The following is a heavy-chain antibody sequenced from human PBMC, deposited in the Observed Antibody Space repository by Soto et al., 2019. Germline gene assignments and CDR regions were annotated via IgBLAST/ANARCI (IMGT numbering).Heavy chain of an antibody. D-gene: IGHD6-19*01. V-gene: IGHV1-18*04. Sequence: ASVKVSCKASGYTFTSYGISWVRQAPGQGLEWMGWISAYNGNTNYAQKLQGGVTMTTDTSTSTAYMELRSLRSDDTAVYYCFVSVAGTTRGDYWGQGTLVTVSS. J-gene: IGHJ4*02. CDR3: FVSVAGTTRGDY. CDR2: ISAYNGNT. CDR1: GYTFTSYG.